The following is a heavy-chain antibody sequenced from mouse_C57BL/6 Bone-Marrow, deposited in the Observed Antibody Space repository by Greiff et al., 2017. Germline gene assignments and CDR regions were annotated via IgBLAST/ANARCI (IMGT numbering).Heavy chain of an antibody. Sequence: QVQLQQPGAELVKPGASVKLSCKASGYTFTSYWMHWVKQRPGQGLEWIGMIHPNSGSTNYNEKFKSKATLTVDTSSSTAYMQLSSLTSEDSAVYNGGRERYDGYSAWFAYWGQGTLVTVSA. V-gene: IGHV1-64*01. J-gene: IGHJ3*01. CDR2: IHPNSGST. CDR1: GYTFTSYW. CDR3: GRERYDGYSAWFAY. D-gene: IGHD2-3*01.